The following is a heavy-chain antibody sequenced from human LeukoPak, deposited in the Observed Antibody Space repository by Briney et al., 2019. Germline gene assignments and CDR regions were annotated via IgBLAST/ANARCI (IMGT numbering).Heavy chain of an antibody. V-gene: IGHV3-30*03. CDR3: GGGAPGSGSPRFDY. CDR1: GFTFSSYG. CDR2: ISYDGSNK. D-gene: IGHD3-10*01. J-gene: IGHJ4*02. Sequence: PGGSLRLSCAASGFTFSSYGMHWVRQAPGKGLEWVAVISYDGSNKYYADSVKGRFTISRDNSKNTLYLQMNSLRAEDTAVYYCGGGAPGSGSPRFDYWGQGTLVTVSS.